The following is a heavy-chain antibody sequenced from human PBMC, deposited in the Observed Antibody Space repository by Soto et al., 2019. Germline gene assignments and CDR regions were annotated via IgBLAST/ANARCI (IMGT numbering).Heavy chain of an antibody. CDR2: IYYSGST. CDR3: ARHDITIFGNYNWFDP. J-gene: IGHJ5*02. V-gene: IGHV4-39*01. Sequence: QLQLQESGPGLVKPSETLSLTCTVSGGSISSSSYYWGWIRQPPGKGLEWIGSIYYSGSTYYNPSLKSRVTISVDTSKNQFSLKLSSVTAADTAVYYCARHDITIFGNYNWFDPWGQGTLVTVSS. CDR1: GGSISSSSYY. D-gene: IGHD3-3*01.